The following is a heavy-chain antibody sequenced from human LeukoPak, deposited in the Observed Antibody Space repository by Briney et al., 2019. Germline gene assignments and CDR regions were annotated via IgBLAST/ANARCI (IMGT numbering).Heavy chain of an antibody. CDR1: GGTFSSYA. CDR2: IIPIFGTA. D-gene: IGHD5-18*01. V-gene: IGHV1-69*01. CDR3: ARIHEYRGNYYYYYMDV. Sequence: SVKVSCKASGGTFSSYAISWVRQAPGQGLEWMGGIIPIFGTANYAQKFQGRVTITADESTSTAYMELSSLRSEDTAVYYCARIHEYRGNYYYYYMDVWGKGTTVTVPS. J-gene: IGHJ6*03.